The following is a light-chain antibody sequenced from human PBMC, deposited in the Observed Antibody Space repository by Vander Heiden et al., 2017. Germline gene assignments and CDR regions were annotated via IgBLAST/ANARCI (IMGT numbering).Light chain of an antibody. CDR3: SSYTSTSTLYV. J-gene: IGLJ1*01. V-gene: IGLV2-14*01. CDR1: SSDIGAYNY. CDR2: DVS. Sequence: QSALTQPASVSGSPGQSITIPCSGTSSDIGAYNYVSWFQQHPDKAPKLIIYDVSIRPSGVSNRFSGSKSGNTASLTISGLLPEDEADYFCSSYTSTSTLYVFLTGTKVTVL.